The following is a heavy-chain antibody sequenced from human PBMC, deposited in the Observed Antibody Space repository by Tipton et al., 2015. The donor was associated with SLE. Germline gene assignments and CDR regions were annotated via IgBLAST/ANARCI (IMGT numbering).Heavy chain of an antibody. D-gene: IGHD7-27*01. CDR2: VCNSGGA. Sequence: TLSLTCTVSGASVSSFCWNWIRQSPGKGLEWIGCVCNSGGANYDPSLKSRGTISVDTSRNHFSLELTSVTAADTAVYYCAREQWGYYYMDVWGKGTTVTVSS. CDR1: GASVSSFC. CDR3: AREQWGYYYMDV. V-gene: IGHV4-4*08. J-gene: IGHJ6*03.